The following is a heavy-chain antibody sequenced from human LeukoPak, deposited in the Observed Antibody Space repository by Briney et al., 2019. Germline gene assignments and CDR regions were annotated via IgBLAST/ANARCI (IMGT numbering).Heavy chain of an antibody. J-gene: IGHJ4*02. D-gene: IGHD2-15*01. CDR1: GDSVTGYY. CDR2: IYKIGTT. V-gene: IGHV4-59*02. Sequence: SETLSLTRTVFGDSVTGYYLNWVRQPPGKGLEWIGHIYKIGTTNYNPSLKSRLTTSADTSKNQFSLKLRSVTAADTAVYYCVIGVGWQPDYWGQGALVTVSS. CDR3: VIGVGWQPDY.